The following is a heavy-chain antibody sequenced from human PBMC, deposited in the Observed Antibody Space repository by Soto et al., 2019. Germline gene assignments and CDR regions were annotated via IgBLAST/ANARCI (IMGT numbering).Heavy chain of an antibody. CDR3: ARHYYSTAASEY. D-gene: IGHD1-26*01. J-gene: IGHJ4*02. CDR2: IDGGDSYT. Sequence: GESLKISCQASGYSFRSYWISCVRQMPGIGLEWLGRIDGGDSYTKYNPSFEGHVTMSLDESISTAYLQWSSLKASDTATYFCARHYYSTAASEYWGQGTVVTVSS. CDR1: GYSFRSYW. V-gene: IGHV5-10-1*01.